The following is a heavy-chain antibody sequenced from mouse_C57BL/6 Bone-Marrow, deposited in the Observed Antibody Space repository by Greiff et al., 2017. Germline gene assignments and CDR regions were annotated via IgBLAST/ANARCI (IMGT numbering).Heavy chain of an antibody. J-gene: IGHJ3*01. Sequence: QVQLQQPGAELVKPGASVKLSCKASGYTFTSYWMHWVKQRPGQGLEWIGMIHPNSGSTNYNEKFKSKATLTVDKSSSTAYMQLSSLTSEDSAVYNCARWALRFAYWGQGTLVTVSA. CDR2: IHPNSGST. CDR1: GYTFTSYW. D-gene: IGHD1-1*01. CDR3: ARWALRFAY. V-gene: IGHV1-64*01.